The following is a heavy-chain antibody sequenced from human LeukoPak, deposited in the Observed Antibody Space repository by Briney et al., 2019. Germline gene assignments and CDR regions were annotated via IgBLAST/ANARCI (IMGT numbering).Heavy chain of an antibody. Sequence: SETLSLTCTVSGYSISGGYHWGWVRQPPGKGLEWIGSVHQSGSTYYNPSLKSRLTISADTSKNQFSLKLDSVTAADTAVYYCARVNFNPDYWGQGTLVTVSS. V-gene: IGHV4-38-2*02. J-gene: IGHJ4*02. CDR2: VHQSGST. D-gene: IGHD1-14*01. CDR1: GYSISGGYH. CDR3: ARVNFNPDY.